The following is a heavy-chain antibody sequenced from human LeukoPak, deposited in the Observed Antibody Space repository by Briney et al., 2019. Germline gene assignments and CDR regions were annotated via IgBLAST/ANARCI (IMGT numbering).Heavy chain of an antibody. CDR3: ARRWAYCGGDCVEGFDY. V-gene: IGHV1-69*13. D-gene: IGHD2-21*02. CDR2: IIPIFGTA. CDR1: GGTFSSYA. Sequence: SVKVSCKASGGTFSSYAISWVRQAPGQGLEWMGGIIPIFGTANYAQKFQGRVTITADESTSTAYMELSSPRSEDTAVYYCARRWAYCGGDCVEGFDYWGQGTLVTVSS. J-gene: IGHJ4*02.